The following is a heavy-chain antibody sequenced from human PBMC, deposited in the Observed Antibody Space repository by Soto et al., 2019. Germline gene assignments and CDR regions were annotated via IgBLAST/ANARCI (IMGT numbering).Heavy chain of an antibody. CDR3: TREPFDSSGYYFDF. D-gene: IGHD3-22*01. CDR1: GFTFGDYA. J-gene: IGHJ4*02. V-gene: IGHV3-49*03. Sequence: PGGSLRLSCTASGFTFGDYAMAWFRQAPGKGLEWIGFIRRQSYAGTTQYAASMKGRFSISRDDSKSIAYLQMNSLKTEDTAVYYCTREPFDSSGYYFDFWGQGTLVTVSS. CDR2: IRRQSYAGTT.